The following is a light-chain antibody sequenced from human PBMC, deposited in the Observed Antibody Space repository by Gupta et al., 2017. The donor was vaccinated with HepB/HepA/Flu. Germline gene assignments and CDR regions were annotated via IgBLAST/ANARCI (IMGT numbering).Light chain of an antibody. CDR3: QTWGTGIPPVV. CDR1: SGHSSYA. Sequence: QLVLTQSPSASASLGASVKLTCTLSSGHSSYAIAWHQKQPEKGPRYLMKVNSDGRHTKGDGIPDRFSGSSSGAARYLTSSSLHSEDEADYYCQTWGTGIPPVVFGGGTNLTVL. J-gene: IGLJ2*01. V-gene: IGLV4-69*01. CDR2: VNSDGRH.